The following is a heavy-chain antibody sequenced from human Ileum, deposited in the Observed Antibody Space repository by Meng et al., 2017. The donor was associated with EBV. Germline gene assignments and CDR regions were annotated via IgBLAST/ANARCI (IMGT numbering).Heavy chain of an antibody. CDR2: VVYSGTT. Sequence: QRQLRGSGPGRVKPSETLSLTCTVSGGSISSSSYYWAWIRQPPGEGLEWIGSVVYSGTTYYTSSLKSRVSISVDTSKNQFSLKLSSVTAADTAVYYCARHHHSPTFDYWGQGTLVTVSS. D-gene: IGHD1-14*01. CDR1: GGSISSSSYY. CDR3: ARHHHSPTFDY. J-gene: IGHJ4*02. V-gene: IGHV4-39*01.